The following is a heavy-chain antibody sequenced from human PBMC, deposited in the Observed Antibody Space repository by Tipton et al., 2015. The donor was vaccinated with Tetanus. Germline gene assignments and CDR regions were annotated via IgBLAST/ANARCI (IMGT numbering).Heavy chain of an antibody. CDR3: ARATPSGSYFVRYYSMDV. D-gene: IGHD3-22*01. CDR1: GVSISGYY. J-gene: IGHJ6*02. Sequence: TLSLTCTVSGVSISGYYWSWIRQPAGKGLEWIGRVDRSGTTTYNPSLKGRVTMSLDTSKNQFSLKLTSVTAADTAMYYCARATPSGSYFVRYYSMDVWGQGTTVAVSS. V-gene: IGHV4-4*07. CDR2: VDRSGTT.